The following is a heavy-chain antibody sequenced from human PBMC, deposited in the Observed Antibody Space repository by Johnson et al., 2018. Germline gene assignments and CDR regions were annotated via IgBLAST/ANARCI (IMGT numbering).Heavy chain of an antibody. CDR3: AGVGTIVGGVLDF. CDR2: MSGGGGTV. V-gene: IGHV3-11*01. CDR1: GFRFRDYA. J-gene: IGHJ4*02. D-gene: IGHD3-3*01. Sequence: QVQLVQSGGGLVKPGGSLRLTCITSGFRFRDYAMNWIRQAPGKGLEWISYMSGGGGTVHYADSVKGRFTISRDNTKNSFFLQMSSLRVEDTSVDFCAGVGTIVGGVLDFWGQGTLVAVSS.